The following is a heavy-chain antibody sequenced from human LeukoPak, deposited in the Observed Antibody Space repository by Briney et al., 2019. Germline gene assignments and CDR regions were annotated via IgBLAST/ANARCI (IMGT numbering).Heavy chain of an antibody. Sequence: SETLSLTCTVSGGSISSYYWSWIRQPPGKGLEWIGYIYTSGSTNYNSSLKSRVTISVDTSKNQFSLKLSSVTAADTAVYYCARHRGLDSTGYMDVWGKGTTVTVSS. D-gene: IGHD3/OR15-3a*01. CDR3: ARHRGLDSTGYMDV. J-gene: IGHJ6*03. V-gene: IGHV4-4*09. CDR2: IYTSGST. CDR1: GGSISSYY.